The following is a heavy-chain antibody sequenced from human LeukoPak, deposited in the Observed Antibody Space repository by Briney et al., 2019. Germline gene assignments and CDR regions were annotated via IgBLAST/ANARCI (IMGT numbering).Heavy chain of an antibody. J-gene: IGHJ3*02. D-gene: IGHD3-10*01. CDR1: GFTFSSYG. CDR3: AKERGYYGSGSSPRWAFDI. Sequence: GGSLRLSCAASGFTFSSYGMHWVRQAPGKGLEWVAVISYDGSNKYYADSVKGRFTISRDNSKNTLYLQMNSLRAEDTAVYYCAKERGYYGSGSSPRWAFDIWGQGTMVTVSS. CDR2: ISYDGSNK. V-gene: IGHV3-30*18.